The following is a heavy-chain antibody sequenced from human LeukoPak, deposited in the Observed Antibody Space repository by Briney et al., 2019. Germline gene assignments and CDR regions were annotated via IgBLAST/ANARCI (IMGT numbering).Heavy chain of an antibody. CDR2: FDPEDGET. D-gene: IGHD1-26*01. Sequence: ASVKVSCKASGYTLTELSMHWVRQAPGKGLEWMGGFDPEDGETIYAQKFQGRVTMTEDTSTDTAYMELSSLRSEDTAVYYCATSIRQWELLTFDYWGQGTLVTVSS. V-gene: IGHV1-24*01. CDR1: GYTLTELS. J-gene: IGHJ4*02. CDR3: ATSIRQWELLTFDY.